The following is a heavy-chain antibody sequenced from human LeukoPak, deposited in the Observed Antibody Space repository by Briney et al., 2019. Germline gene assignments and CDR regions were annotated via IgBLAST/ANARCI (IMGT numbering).Heavy chain of an antibody. CDR3: ARGPAAVHP. CDR1: GGSLTNHY. CDR2: INHSGST. Sequence: SETLSLTCAVYGGSLTNHYWIWIRQPPGKGLEWIGEINHSGSTNYSPTLKSRLTISVDTAKIQFFLKLSSVTAADTAVYYGARGPAAVHPWGQGALVTVSS. J-gene: IGHJ5*02. D-gene: IGHD6-13*01. V-gene: IGHV4-34*01.